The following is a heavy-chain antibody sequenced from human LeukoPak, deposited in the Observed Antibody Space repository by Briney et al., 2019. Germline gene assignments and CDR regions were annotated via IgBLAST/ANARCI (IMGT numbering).Heavy chain of an antibody. J-gene: IGHJ4*02. V-gene: IGHV4-34*01. CDR1: GGSFSDYY. D-gene: IGHD4-11*01. Sequence: SETLSLTCAVYGGSFSDYYWSWIRQPPGKGLEWIGEINHSGSTDYKPPLKSRVTISVDTSKNQFSLKLSSVTAADTAVYYCARVGRPLEGTTGLADYWGQGTLVTVSS. CDR3: ARVGRPLEGTTGLADY. CDR2: INHSGST.